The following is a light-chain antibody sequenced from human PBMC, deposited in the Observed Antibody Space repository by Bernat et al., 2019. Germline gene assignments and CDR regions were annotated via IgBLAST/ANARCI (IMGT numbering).Light chain of an antibody. Sequence: IVLTQSPVTLSLSPGETATFPCRASQRIRTYLSGYQQKPGQAPRLLTYDESNRAIDIPDRFSGSGSGTDFTLTIASLEPDDSAVYYCQQRSGWPLSFGGGTKVGIK. V-gene: IGKV3-11*01. CDR2: DES. J-gene: IGKJ4*01. CDR1: QRIRTY. CDR3: QQRSGWPLS.